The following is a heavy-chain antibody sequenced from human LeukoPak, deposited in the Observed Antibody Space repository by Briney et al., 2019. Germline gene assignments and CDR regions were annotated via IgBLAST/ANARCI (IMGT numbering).Heavy chain of an antibody. CDR3: AKTSYSGTYDY. CDR1: GFTFSSYA. CDR2: IQYDGSNK. D-gene: IGHD1-26*01. V-gene: IGHV3-30*02. J-gene: IGHJ4*02. Sequence: GGSLRLSCAASGFTFSSYAMDWVRQTPGKGLEWVTFIQYDGSNKYYADSVKGRFTTSRDNSKNTLYLQMHSLRAEDTAVYYCAKTSYSGTYDYWGQGTLVTVSS.